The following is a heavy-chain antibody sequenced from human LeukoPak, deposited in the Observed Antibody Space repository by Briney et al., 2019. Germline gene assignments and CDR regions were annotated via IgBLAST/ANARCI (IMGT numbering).Heavy chain of an antibody. CDR3: ARDLPDYYGSGSYYKAGYFDY. CDR1: GFTFSSYS. V-gene: IGHV3-21*01. CDR2: ISRSGADT. Sequence: GFLRLSCAASGFTFSSYSVNWVRQAPGKGLEWVSSISRSGADTYYADSVKGRFTISRDDAKNSVNLQMNSLSAEDTAVYYCARDLPDYYGSGSYYKAGYFDYWGQGTLVTVSS. D-gene: IGHD3-10*01. J-gene: IGHJ4*02.